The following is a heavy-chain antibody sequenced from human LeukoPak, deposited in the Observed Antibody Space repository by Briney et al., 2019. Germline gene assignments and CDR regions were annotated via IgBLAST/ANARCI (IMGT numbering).Heavy chain of an antibody. CDR1: GFTVSYGY. Sequence: GGSLRLSCAASGFTVSYGYMSWVRQAPGKGLEWVSVIHSDGRIYYADSVKGRFTISRDNAKNTLYLQMYYWARPSGWEYGLDPWGQGTLVTVSS. J-gene: IGHJ5*02. CDR3: DP. V-gene: IGHV3-66*02. CDR2: IHSDGRI. D-gene: IGHD1-26*01.